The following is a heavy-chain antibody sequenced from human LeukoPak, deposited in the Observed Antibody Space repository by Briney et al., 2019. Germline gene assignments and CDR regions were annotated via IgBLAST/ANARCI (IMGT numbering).Heavy chain of an antibody. D-gene: IGHD2-15*01. CDR2: IHYSGIT. J-gene: IGHJ5*02. Sequence: ASETLSLTCTVSGGSISSYYWSWIRQPPGKGLEWIGYIHYSGITNYNPSLKSRVTISVDTSKNQFSLKLSSVTAADTAIYYCARGPGGGSYNWFDPWGQGTLVTVSS. V-gene: IGHV4-59*01. CDR1: GGSISSYY. CDR3: ARGPGGGSYNWFDP.